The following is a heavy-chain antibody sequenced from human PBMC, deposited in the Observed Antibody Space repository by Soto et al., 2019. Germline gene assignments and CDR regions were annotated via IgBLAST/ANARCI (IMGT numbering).Heavy chain of an antibody. CDR2: IYYSGST. D-gene: IGHD6-6*01. CDR3: ARAPFGYSSSSPPDY. V-gene: IGHV4-61*08. Sequence: TSETLSLTCTVSGGSISSGGYYWNWIRQHPGKGLEWIGYIYYSGSTNYNPSLKSRVTISVDTSKNQFSLKLSSVTAADTAVYYCARAPFGYSSSSPPDYWGQGTLVTVSS. CDR1: GGSISSGGYY. J-gene: IGHJ4*02.